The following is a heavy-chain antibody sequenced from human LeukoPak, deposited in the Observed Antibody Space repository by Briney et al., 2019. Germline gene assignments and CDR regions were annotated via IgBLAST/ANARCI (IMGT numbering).Heavy chain of an antibody. CDR1: GYTFTSYG. J-gene: IGHJ4*02. Sequence: ASVKVSCKASGYTFTSYGISWVRQAPGQGLEWMGWISTYNGNTNYAQKVQGRVTMTTDTSTSTAYMELRSLRTDDTAVYYCARDYSSGWPNLDYWGQGTLVTVSS. CDR3: ARDYSSGWPNLDY. CDR2: ISTYNGNT. V-gene: IGHV1-18*01. D-gene: IGHD6-19*01.